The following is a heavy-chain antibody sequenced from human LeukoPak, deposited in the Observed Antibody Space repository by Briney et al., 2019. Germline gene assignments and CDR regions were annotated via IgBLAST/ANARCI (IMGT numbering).Heavy chain of an antibody. CDR2: INPSGGST. CDR3: ARGQPKSEYYDYVWGSYRENWFDP. Sequence: ASVKVSCKASGYTFTSYYMHWVRQAPGQGLEWMGIINPSGGSTSYAQKFQDRVTMTRDTSTSTVYMELSSLRSEDTAVYYCARGQPKSEYYDYVWGSYRENWFDPWGQGTLVTVSS. J-gene: IGHJ5*02. D-gene: IGHD3-16*02. CDR1: GYTFTSYY. V-gene: IGHV1-46*01.